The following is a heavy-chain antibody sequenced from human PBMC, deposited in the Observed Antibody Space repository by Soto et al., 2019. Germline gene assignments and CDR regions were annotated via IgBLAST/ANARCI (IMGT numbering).Heavy chain of an antibody. CDR2: ISGSGGST. J-gene: IGHJ6*03. CDR1: GFTFSSYA. Sequence: AGGSLRLSCAASGFTFSSYAMSWVRQAPGRGLEWVSAISGSGGSTYYADSVKGRSTISRDNSKNTLYLQMNSLRAEDTAVYYCAKDHFTNVFCFGGYPPSYYYYYYMGVWGKGTRVTVSS. D-gene: IGHD2-8*01. V-gene: IGHV3-23*01. CDR3: AKDHFTNVFCFGGYPPSYYYYYYMGV.